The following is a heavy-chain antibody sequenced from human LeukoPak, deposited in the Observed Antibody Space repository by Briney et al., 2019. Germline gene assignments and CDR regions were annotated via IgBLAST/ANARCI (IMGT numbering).Heavy chain of an antibody. J-gene: IGHJ6*02. Sequence: PSETLSLTCTVSGGSISSYYWSWIRQPPGKGLEWIGYIYYSGSTNYNPSLKSRVTISVDTSKNQFSLKLSSVTAADTAVYYCARLEPAAPPYYYYGMDVWGQGTTVTASS. CDR3: ARLEPAAPPYYYYGMDV. D-gene: IGHD2-2*01. CDR1: GGSISSYY. V-gene: IGHV4-59*08. CDR2: IYYSGST.